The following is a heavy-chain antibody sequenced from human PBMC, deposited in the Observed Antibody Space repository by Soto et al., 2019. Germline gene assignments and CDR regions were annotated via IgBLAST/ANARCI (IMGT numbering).Heavy chain of an antibody. CDR3: ARGDILTGYYFFHY. Sequence: GRSLRLCWIAAGGTCGDYAGSWFRQAAGKGLEWVSFVRSKAYGGSAGYAASVKGRFTISRDDSKSIAYLQMNSLKTEDTAVYFCARGDILTGYYFFHYWGQGTLVTVSS. CDR1: GGTCGDYA. V-gene: IGHV3-49*03. D-gene: IGHD3-9*01. J-gene: IGHJ4*02. CDR2: VRSKAYGGSA.